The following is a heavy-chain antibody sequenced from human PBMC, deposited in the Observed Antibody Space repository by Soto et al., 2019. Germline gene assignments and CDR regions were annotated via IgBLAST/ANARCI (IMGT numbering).Heavy chain of an antibody. Sequence: GGSLRLSCAASGFTFSSYGMHWVRQAPGKGLEWVAVIWYDGSNKYYADSVKGRFTISRDNSKNTLYLQMNSLRAEDTAVYYCARDLNEVRGFYYYYYYMDVWGKGTTVTVSS. D-gene: IGHD3-10*01. CDR2: IWYDGSNK. J-gene: IGHJ6*03. V-gene: IGHV3-33*01. CDR1: GFTFSSYG. CDR3: ARDLNEVRGFYYYYYYMDV.